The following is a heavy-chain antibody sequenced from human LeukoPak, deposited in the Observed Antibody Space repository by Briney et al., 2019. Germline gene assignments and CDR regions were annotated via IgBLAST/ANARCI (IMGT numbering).Heavy chain of an antibody. CDR2: IRNDGTIK. V-gene: IGHV3-30*02. D-gene: IGHD3-16*02. CDR1: GFTFRTYG. CDR3: ARFDYVWGSYRLDAFDI. Sequence: GGSLRLSCAASGFTFRTYGMHWVRRAPGKGLEWVAFIRNDGTIKYYADSVKGRFTISRDNSKNTLYLQMNSLRAEDTAVYYCARFDYVWGSYRLDAFDIWGQGTMVTVSS. J-gene: IGHJ3*02.